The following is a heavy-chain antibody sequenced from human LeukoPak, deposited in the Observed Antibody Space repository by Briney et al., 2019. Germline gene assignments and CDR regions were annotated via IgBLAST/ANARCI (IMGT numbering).Heavy chain of an antibody. D-gene: IGHD3-10*01. CDR1: GYTFTSYG. V-gene: IGHV1-18*01. Sequence: ASVKVSCKASGYTFTSYGITWVRQAPGQGLEWMGWISGYNGETNYSQKLQGRVTMTTDTSTSTAYMELRRLRSDDTAVYYCARGELWFGETEDAFDFWGQGTMVTVSS. CDR2: ISGYNGET. J-gene: IGHJ3*01. CDR3: ARGELWFGETEDAFDF.